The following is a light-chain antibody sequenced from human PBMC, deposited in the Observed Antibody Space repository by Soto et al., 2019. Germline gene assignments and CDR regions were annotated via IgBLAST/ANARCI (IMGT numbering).Light chain of an antibody. V-gene: IGLV2-14*01. CDR1: SSDVGGYSY. CDR3: SSYTSSSTLLV. Sequence: QSVLTQPASVSGSPGQSITISCTGTSSDVGGYSYVSWYQQHPGKAPKLMIYEVSNRPSGVSNRFSGSKSGNTASLTISGLQAEDEADYYCSSYTSSSTLLVFGTGTKVT. J-gene: IGLJ1*01. CDR2: EVS.